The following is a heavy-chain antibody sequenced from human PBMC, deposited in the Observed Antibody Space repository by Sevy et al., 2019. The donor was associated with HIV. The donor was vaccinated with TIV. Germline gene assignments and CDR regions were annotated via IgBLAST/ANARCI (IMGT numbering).Heavy chain of an antibody. CDR2: INTNTGNP. J-gene: IGHJ4*02. Sequence: ASVKVSGKASGYTFTSYAMNWVRQAPGQGLEWMGWINTNTGNPTYAQGFTGRFVFSLDTSVSTAYLQISSLKAEDTAVYYCARDLTRLGYCSGGSCPYDYWGQGTLVTVSS. V-gene: IGHV7-4-1*02. CDR3: ARDLTRLGYCSGGSCPYDY. CDR1: GYTFTSYA. D-gene: IGHD2-15*01.